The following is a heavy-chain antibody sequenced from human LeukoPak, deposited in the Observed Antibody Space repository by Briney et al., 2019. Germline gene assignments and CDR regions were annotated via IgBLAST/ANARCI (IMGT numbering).Heavy chain of an antibody. CDR1: GGSISSYY. CDR3: ATYSSGWPFFDY. J-gene: IGHJ4*02. Sequence: PSETLSLTCTVSGGSISSYYWSWIRQPAGKGLEWIGRIYTTGNTNYHPSLKSRVTMSVDTSKNQFSLKLSSVTAADTAMYYCATYSSGWPFFDYWGPGTLVTVSS. CDR2: IYTTGNT. D-gene: IGHD6-19*01. V-gene: IGHV4-4*07.